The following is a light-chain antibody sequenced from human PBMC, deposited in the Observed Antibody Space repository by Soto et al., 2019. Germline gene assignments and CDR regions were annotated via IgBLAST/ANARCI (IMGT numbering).Light chain of an antibody. Sequence: DIQMTQSPSTLSASVGDRVTITCRASQRISSWLAWYQQKPGKAPKLLIYKASSLESGVPSRFSGSGSGAEFTLTISSLQPDDFATYYCQQYYSYPRTFGQGTKVDIK. CDR1: QRISSW. CDR2: KAS. CDR3: QQYYSYPRT. V-gene: IGKV1-5*03. J-gene: IGKJ1*01.